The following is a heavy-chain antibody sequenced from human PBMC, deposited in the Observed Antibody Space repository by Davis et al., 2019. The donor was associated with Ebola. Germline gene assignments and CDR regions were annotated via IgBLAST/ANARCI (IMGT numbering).Heavy chain of an antibody. Sequence: ASVKVSCKASGYTFTGYYMHWVRQAPGQGLEWMGWINPNSGGTNYAQKFQGWVTMTRDTSISTAYMELSRLRSDDTAVYYCARGGVGATQNYYYGMDVWGQGTTVTVSS. D-gene: IGHD1-26*01. CDR1: GYTFTGYY. J-gene: IGHJ6*02. V-gene: IGHV1-2*04. CDR2: INPNSGGT. CDR3: ARGGVGATQNYYYGMDV.